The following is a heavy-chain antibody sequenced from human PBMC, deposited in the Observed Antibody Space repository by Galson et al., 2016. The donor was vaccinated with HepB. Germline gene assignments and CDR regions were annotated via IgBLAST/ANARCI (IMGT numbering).Heavy chain of an antibody. CDR1: GFTFSSYA. Sequence: SLRLSCAASGFTFSSYAMSWVRQAPGKGLEWVSAISGSGGSTYYADSVKGRFTISRDKSKNTLYLQMNSLRAEDTAVYYCAKELGLLEWLFFVTIYDYGMDVWGQGTTVTVSS. CDR2: ISGSGGST. V-gene: IGHV3-23*01. CDR3: AKELGLLEWLFFVTIYDYGMDV. D-gene: IGHD3-3*01. J-gene: IGHJ6*02.